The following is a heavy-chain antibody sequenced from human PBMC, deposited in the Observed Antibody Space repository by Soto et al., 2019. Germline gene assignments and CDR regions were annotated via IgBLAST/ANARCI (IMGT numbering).Heavy chain of an antibody. J-gene: IGHJ3*02. CDR2: IWYDGRNK. CDR1: GFNVSSYG. D-gene: IGHD6-6*01. CDR3: ARDRYSSSSSAFDI. Sequence: LXLSFAAPGFNVSSYGMHGVRQAPGKGLEWVAVIWYDGRNKYYVDSVKGRFTISRDNSKNTLYLQMKSLRAEDTAVYYCARDRYSSSSSAFDIWGQGTMVTV. V-gene: IGHV3-33*01.